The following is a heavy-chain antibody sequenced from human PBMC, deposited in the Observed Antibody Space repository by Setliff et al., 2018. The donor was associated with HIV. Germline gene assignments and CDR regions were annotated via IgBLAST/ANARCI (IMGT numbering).Heavy chain of an antibody. V-gene: IGHV3-73*01. D-gene: IGHD6-19*01. CDR2: MKSKAYDYVT. Sequence: GGSLGLSCEASGFTFSGSAIHWVRQASGKGLEWVGRMKSKAYDYVTAYAASVKGRFTISRDDSKNTADLQMNSLRAEGTALYYCVKMALAGTYRDYWGQGTLVTGSS. CDR3: VKMALAGTYRDY. J-gene: IGHJ4*02. CDR1: GFTFSGSA.